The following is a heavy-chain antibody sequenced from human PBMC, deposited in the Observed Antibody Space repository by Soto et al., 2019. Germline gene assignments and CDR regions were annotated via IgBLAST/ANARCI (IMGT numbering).Heavy chain of an antibody. CDR3: AKDKWPTLGLNWFDP. J-gene: IGHJ5*02. Sequence: GGSLRLSCAASGFTFSSYWMHWVRQAPGKGLVWVSRINSDGSSTSYADSVKGRFTISRDNAKNTLYLQMNSLRAEDTAVYYCAKDKWPTLGLNWFDPWGRGTLVTVSS. V-gene: IGHV3-74*01. CDR1: GFTFSSYW. D-gene: IGHD5-12*01. CDR2: INSDGSST.